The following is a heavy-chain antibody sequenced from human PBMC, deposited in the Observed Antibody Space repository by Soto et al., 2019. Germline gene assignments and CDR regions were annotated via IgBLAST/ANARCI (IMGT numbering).Heavy chain of an antibody. CDR2: ITHSGST. V-gene: IGHV4-34*01. D-gene: IGHD6-13*01. J-gene: IGHJ5*01. CDR1: GASFSRYC. CDR3: ARSGGQQLLRQNWFDS. Sequence: PSETLSLTCAVYGASFSRYCWSWIRHPPGKGLEWIGEITHSGSTNYNPSLKSRVTLSVDTSKTQFSLNLSSVTAADTAVYYCARSGGQQLLRQNWFDSWGQGVMVTV.